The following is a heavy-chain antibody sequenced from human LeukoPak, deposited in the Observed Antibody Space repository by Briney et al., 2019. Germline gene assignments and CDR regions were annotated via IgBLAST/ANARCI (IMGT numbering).Heavy chain of an antibody. CDR3: AINLID. CDR2: INPSGGST. Sequence: ASVKVSCKAPGYTFTKYGITWVRQAPGQGLEWMGIINPSGGSTSYAQKFQGRVTMTRDTSTSTVYMELSSLRSEDTAVYYCAINLIDWGQGTLVTVSS. V-gene: IGHV1-46*01. CDR1: GYTFTKYG. D-gene: IGHD1-14*01. J-gene: IGHJ1*01.